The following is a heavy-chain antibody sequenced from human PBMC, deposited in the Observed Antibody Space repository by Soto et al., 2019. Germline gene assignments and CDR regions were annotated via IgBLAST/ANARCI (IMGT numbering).Heavy chain of an antibody. J-gene: IGHJ4*02. CDR3: ARDVIGHENYATIGDYFDH. CDR2: IDPSGGIT. Sequence: QVQLSQFGAEVKKPGASVKVSCKASGYSFTNFHIHWVRQAPGQGLEWMGMIDPSGGITRDAQRLKGRITMTRDASTSTVYMELRSLTSEDTAVYYCARDVIGHENYATIGDYFDHWGQGTLVTVSS. D-gene: IGHD2-8*01. V-gene: IGHV1-46*01. CDR1: GYSFTNFH.